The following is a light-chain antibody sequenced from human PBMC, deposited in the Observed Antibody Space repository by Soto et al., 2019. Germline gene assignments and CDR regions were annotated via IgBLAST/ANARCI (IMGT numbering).Light chain of an antibody. CDR1: QSIATPY. CDR3: QQYTSLPIN. CDR2: SIS. V-gene: IGKV3-20*01. Sequence: EVVLTQSPGTLSLSPGDRVTLSCKASQSIATPYLAWYQQTFGQAPRLLISSISKRAPDIPDRFSGAGSGTDFTLTISRLESEDSGVYYCQQYTSLPINFGQGTRLVI. J-gene: IGKJ5*01.